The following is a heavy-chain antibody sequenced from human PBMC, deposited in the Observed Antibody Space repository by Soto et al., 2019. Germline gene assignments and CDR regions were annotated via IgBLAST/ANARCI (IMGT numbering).Heavy chain of an antibody. Sequence: PGGSLRLSCAASGFTFSSYAMHWVRQAPGKGLEWVAVISYDGSNKYYADSVKGRFTISRDNSKNTLYLQMNSLRAEDTAVYYCASGIAAAGPYYFDYWGQGTLVTAPQ. D-gene: IGHD6-13*01. CDR1: GFTFSSYA. CDR2: ISYDGSNK. J-gene: IGHJ4*02. V-gene: IGHV3-30-3*01. CDR3: ASGIAAAGPYYFDY.